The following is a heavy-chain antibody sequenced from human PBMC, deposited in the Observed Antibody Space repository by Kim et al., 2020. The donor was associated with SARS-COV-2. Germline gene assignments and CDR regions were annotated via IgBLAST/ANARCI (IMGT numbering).Heavy chain of an antibody. J-gene: IGHJ4*01. V-gene: IGHV3-23*01. CDR1: GFTLSGNA. CDR3: AKFAGLALADYYFDY. Sequence: GGSLRLSCEASGFTLSGNAMSWVRQAPGQGLDWVSVISFDGETTHYADSVEGRFTISRDTSKNILYLQMNSLRSEYTALYYCAKFAGLALADYYFDYWGQGTMVTVPS. D-gene: IGHD6-19*01. CDR2: ISFDGETT.